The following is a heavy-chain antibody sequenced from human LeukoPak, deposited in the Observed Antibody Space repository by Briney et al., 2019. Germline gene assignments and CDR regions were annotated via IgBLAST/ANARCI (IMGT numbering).Heavy chain of an antibody. CDR2: ITTSTANP. CDR1: GYTFTNYA. D-gene: IGHD3-16*01. V-gene: IGHV7-4-1*02. Sequence: ASVKVSCEASGYTFTNYAINWMRQAPGQGLEWMGWITTSTANPAYAQGFTERFVFSLDTSVTTAYLQISNLKTEDTAVYYCARHDNDDDFDYWGQGTLVTVSS. CDR3: ARHDNDDDFDY. J-gene: IGHJ4*02.